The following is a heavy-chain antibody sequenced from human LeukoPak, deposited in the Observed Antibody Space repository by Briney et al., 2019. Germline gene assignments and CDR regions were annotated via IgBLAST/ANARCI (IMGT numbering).Heavy chain of an antibody. CDR1: GYTFTSYG. J-gene: IGHJ5*02. D-gene: IGHD3-3*01. Sequence: ASVKVSCKASGYTFTSYGISWVRQAPGQGLEWMGWICAYNGNTNYAQKLQGRVTMTTDTSTSTAYMELRSLRSDDTAVYYCARDKRFLEWSNWFDPWGQGTLVTVSS. CDR3: ARDKRFLEWSNWFDP. CDR2: ICAYNGNT. V-gene: IGHV1-18*01.